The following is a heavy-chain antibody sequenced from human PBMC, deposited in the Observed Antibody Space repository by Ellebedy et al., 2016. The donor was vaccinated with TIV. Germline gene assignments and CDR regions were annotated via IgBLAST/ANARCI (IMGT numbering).Heavy chain of an antibody. Sequence: SETLSLXCTVSGGSISSSGYYWSWIRQPPGKRLEWTGYVHYSGTTDYNPSLRSRVTISLDTSKNHFSLKLTSVTAADTAVYYCARGSPTGNDWGQGTLVTVSS. J-gene: IGHJ4*02. D-gene: IGHD4-11*01. CDR2: VHYSGTT. CDR3: ARGSPTGND. CDR1: GGSISSSGYY. V-gene: IGHV4-61*03.